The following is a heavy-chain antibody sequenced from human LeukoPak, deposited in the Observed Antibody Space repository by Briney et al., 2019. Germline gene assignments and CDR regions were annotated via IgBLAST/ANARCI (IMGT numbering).Heavy chain of an antibody. Sequence: GGSLRLSCAASGFTFSSYAMSWVRQAPGKGLEWVAGISGSGGSTHYADSVKGRFTISRDNSKNTLYLQMNSLRAEDTAVYYCAKDRRGCTSTSCYYRFDYWGQGTLVTVSS. D-gene: IGHD2-2*01. CDR3: AKDRRGCTSTSCYYRFDY. V-gene: IGHV3-23*01. J-gene: IGHJ4*02. CDR2: ISGSGGST. CDR1: GFTFSSYA.